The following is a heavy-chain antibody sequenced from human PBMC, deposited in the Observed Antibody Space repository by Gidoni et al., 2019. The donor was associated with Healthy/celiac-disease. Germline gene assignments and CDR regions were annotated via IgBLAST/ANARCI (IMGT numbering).Heavy chain of an antibody. J-gene: IGHJ4*02. CDR1: VGSISSYY. D-gene: IGHD5-12*01. CDR3: ARVGGDGSNVLYYFDY. CDR2: IYYSGST. Sequence: QVQLQESGPGLVKPSETLSLTCPVSVGSISSYYWSWIRQAPGKGLEWIGYIYYSGSTNYNPSLKSRVTISGETSKNQFSLKLSSVTAADTAVYYWARVGGDGSNVLYYFDYWGRGTLVTVSA. V-gene: IGHV4-59*01.